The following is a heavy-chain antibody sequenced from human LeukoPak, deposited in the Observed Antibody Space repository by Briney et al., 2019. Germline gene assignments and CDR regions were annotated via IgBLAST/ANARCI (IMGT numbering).Heavy chain of an antibody. CDR2: IYYSGST. CDR1: GGSISSYY. D-gene: IGHD4-17*01. V-gene: IGHV4-59*08. Sequence: SETLSLTCTVSGGSISSYYWSWTRQPPGKGLEWIGYIYYSGSTNYNPSPKSRVTISVDTSKNQFSLKLSSVTAADTAVYYCASLGTVTGYFDYWGQGTLVTVSS. CDR3: ASLGTVTGYFDY. J-gene: IGHJ4*02.